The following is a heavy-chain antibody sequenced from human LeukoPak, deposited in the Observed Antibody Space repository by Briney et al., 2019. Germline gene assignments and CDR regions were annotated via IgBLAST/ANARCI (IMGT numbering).Heavy chain of an antibody. CDR1: GGSIRGYY. CDR3: ARENRDV. CDR2: IYSSGST. Sequence: SETLSLTCSVSGGSIRGYYWSWIRQPAGKGLEWIGRIYSSGSTNYNPSLKSRVTMSVDTSKNQFSLKLNSVTAADTAVYYCARENRDVWGKGTTVTVSS. J-gene: IGHJ6*04. V-gene: IGHV4-4*07. D-gene: IGHD1-14*01.